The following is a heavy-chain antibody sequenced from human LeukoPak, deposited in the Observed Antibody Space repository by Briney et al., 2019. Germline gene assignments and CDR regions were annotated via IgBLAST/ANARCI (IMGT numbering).Heavy chain of an antibody. J-gene: IGHJ5*02. Sequence: KPSETLSPTCTVSGGSISSYYWSWIRQPPGKGLEWIGYIYYSGSTNYNPSLKSRVTISVDTSKNQFSLKLSSVTAADTAVYYCARDNLLGIDPWGQGTLVTVSS. V-gene: IGHV4-59*01. CDR3: ARDNLLGIDP. CDR1: GGSISSYY. D-gene: IGHD1-26*01. CDR2: IYYSGST.